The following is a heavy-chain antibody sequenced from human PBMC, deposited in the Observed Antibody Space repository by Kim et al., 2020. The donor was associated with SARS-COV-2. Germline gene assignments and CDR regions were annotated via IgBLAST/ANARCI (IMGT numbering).Heavy chain of an antibody. J-gene: IGHJ6*02. D-gene: IGHD2-2*01. CDR2: ISSSGSTI. CDR3: GGSSTRVSYYYGMDV. V-gene: IGHV3-11*01. CDR1: GFTFSDYY. Sequence: GGSLRLSCAASGFTFSDYYMSWIRQAPGKGLEWVSYISSSGSTIYYADSVKGRFTISRDNAKNSLYLQMNSLRAEDTAVYYCGGSSTRVSYYYGMDVWGQGTTVTVSS.